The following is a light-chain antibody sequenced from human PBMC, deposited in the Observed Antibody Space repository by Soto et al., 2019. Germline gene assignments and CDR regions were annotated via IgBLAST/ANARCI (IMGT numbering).Light chain of an antibody. CDR2: GAD. CDR1: QNIGTF. Sequence: DIQMTQSPSSLSASIGDRVTITCRASQNIGTFLNWYQHKSGKAPHLLIFGADSLQDGVPPRFRGGGSGAEFTLTISGLQPDDFATYYCQQSHSAPRTFDQGTKVEV. V-gene: IGKV1-39*01. CDR3: QQSHSAPRT. J-gene: IGKJ1*01.